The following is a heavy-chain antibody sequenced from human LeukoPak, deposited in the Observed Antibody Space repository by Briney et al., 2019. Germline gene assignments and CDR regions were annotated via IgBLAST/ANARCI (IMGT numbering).Heavy chain of an antibody. CDR2: IYPGDSDT. D-gene: IGHD3-9*01. CDR1: GYSFTSYW. V-gene: IGHV5-51*01. Sequence: GESLKISCKGSGYSFTSYWIGWVRQMPGKGLEWMGIIYPGDSDTRYSPSFQGQVTISADKSIGTAYLQRSSLKASDTAMYYCARRYYDILTGHYFDYWGQGTLVTVSS. J-gene: IGHJ4*02. CDR3: ARRYYDILTGHYFDY.